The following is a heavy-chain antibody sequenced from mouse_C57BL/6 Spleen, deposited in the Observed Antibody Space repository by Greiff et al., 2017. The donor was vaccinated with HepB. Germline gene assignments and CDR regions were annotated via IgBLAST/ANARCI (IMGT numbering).Heavy chain of an antibody. Sequence: QVQLQQSGAELARPGASVKLSCKASGYTFTSYGISWVKQRTGQGLEWIGEIYPRSGNTYYNEKFKGKATLTADKSSSTAYMELRSLTSEDSAVYFCARGRLWGYDGGWFAYWGQGTLVTVSA. CDR3: ARGRLWGYDGGWFAY. CDR2: IYPRSGNT. J-gene: IGHJ3*01. CDR1: GYTFTSYG. V-gene: IGHV1-81*01. D-gene: IGHD2-2*01.